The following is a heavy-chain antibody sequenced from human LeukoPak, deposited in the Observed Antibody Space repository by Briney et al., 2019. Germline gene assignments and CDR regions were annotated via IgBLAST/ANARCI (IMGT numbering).Heavy chain of an antibody. V-gene: IGHV3-15*06. Sequence: PGGSLRLSCTASGFTFSEAWITWVHQAAGKGREWVGRIKSKVYGETIHYAAPVTGKFPISSDDSKDTLYLQMESLKIEDTAVYYCTAGIVGDTNGLAVWGQGTTVTVSS. CDR2: IKSKVYGETI. D-gene: IGHD1-26*01. CDR1: GFTFSEAW. CDR3: TAGIVGDTNGLAV. J-gene: IGHJ6*02.